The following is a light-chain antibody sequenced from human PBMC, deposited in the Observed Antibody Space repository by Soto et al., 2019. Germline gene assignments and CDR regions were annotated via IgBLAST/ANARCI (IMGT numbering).Light chain of an antibody. Sequence: EIVMTQSPGTLSLSPGERATLSCRASQSVSTNLAWYQQIPGQAPRLLIYGASTRATGIPARFSGSGSGTEFTLAISSLQPEDFAVYYCQHYNDWPQTFGLGTKVEIK. J-gene: IGKJ1*01. CDR2: GAS. CDR3: QHYNDWPQT. CDR1: QSVSTN. V-gene: IGKV3-15*01.